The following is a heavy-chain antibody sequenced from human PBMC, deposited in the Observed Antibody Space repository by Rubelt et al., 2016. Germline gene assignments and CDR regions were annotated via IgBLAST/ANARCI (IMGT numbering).Heavy chain of an antibody. V-gene: IGHV3-48*04. D-gene: IGHD7-27*01. CDR1: GFTFSSYA. CDR3: VRDKSHWAMDV. J-gene: IGHJ6*02. CDR2: ISGESAVK. Sequence: EVQLVESGGGLAQPGGSLRLSCAASGFTFSSYAMNWVRQAPGKGLEWVSYISGESAVKHYADSVKGRFIISRDNAKNSLFLQMNSLRVEDTAVYYCVRDKSHWAMDVWGQGTTVSVSS.